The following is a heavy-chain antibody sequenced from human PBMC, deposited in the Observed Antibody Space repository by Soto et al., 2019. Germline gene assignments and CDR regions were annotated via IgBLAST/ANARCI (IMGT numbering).Heavy chain of an antibody. CDR3: ARGLGYCSSTSCSRTYYYYYYGMDV. Sequence: SETLSLTCAVYGGSFSGYYWSWIRQPPGKGLEWIGEINHSGSTNYNPSLKSRVTISVDTSKNQFSLKLSSVTAADTAVYYCARGLGYCSSTSCSRTYYYYYYGMDVWGQGTTVTVSS. CDR2: INHSGST. V-gene: IGHV4-34*01. D-gene: IGHD2-2*01. J-gene: IGHJ6*02. CDR1: GGSFSGYY.